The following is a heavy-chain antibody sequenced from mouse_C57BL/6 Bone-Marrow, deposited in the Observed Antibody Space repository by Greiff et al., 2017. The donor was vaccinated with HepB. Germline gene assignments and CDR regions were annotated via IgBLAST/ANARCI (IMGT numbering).Heavy chain of an antibody. Sequence: VQLQQSGPELVKPGASVKISCKASGYAFSSSWMNWVKQRPGKGLEWIGRIYPGDGDTNYNGKFKGKATLTADKSSSTAYMQLSRLTSEDSAVYFCAIDAPWFAYWGQGTLVTVSA. V-gene: IGHV1-82*01. CDR1: GYAFSSSW. J-gene: IGHJ3*01. CDR3: AIDAPWFAY. CDR2: IYPGDGDT.